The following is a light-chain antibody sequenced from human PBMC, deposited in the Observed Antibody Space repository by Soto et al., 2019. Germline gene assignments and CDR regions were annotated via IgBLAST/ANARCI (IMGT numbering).Light chain of an antibody. V-gene: IGKV3-20*01. J-gene: IGKJ4*01. Sequence: EIVLTQSPGTLSLSPGERATLSCRASQSVSSSYLAWYQQKPGQAPRLPIYGASSRATGIPDRFSGSGSGTDFTLTISRLEPEDIAVYYCQQYGSSFGGGTKVEIK. CDR2: GAS. CDR1: QSVSSSY. CDR3: QQYGSS.